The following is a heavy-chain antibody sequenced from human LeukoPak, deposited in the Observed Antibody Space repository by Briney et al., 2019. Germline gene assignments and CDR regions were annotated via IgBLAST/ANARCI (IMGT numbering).Heavy chain of an antibody. CDR2: ISSSGSTI. D-gene: IGHD4-23*01. V-gene: IGHV3-48*03. Sequence: GGSLRLSCAASGFTFSSYEMNWVRQTPGKGLEWVSYISSSGSTIYYADSVKGRFTISRDNAKNSLYLQMNSLRAEDTAVYYCARDTTVDSGGYWGQGTLVTVSS. CDR3: ARDTTVDSGGY. J-gene: IGHJ4*02. CDR1: GFTFSSYE.